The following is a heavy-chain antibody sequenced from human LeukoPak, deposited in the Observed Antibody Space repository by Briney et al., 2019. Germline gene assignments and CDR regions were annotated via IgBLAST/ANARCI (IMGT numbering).Heavy chain of an antibody. CDR1: GGXISSSNC. CDR2: IYHSGST. V-gene: IGHV4-4*02. D-gene: IGHD5-18*01. J-gene: IGHJ4*02. CDR3: ARVRYSYGLLFDY. Sequence: SETLSLTCAVSGGXISSSNCWSWVRQPPGKGLEWIGEIYHSGSTNYNPSLKSRVTISVDTSKNQFSLKLSSVTAADTAVYYCARVRYSYGLLFDYWGQGTLVTVSS.